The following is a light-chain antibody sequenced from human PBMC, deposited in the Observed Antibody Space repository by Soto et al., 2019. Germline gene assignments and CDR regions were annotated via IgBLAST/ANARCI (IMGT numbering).Light chain of an antibody. V-gene: IGKV1-39*01. CDR2: AAS. CDR3: QQTLSLPWT. J-gene: IGKJ1*01. CDR1: QTISTY. Sequence: DIQMTQSPSSLSASVGDRVTITCRTSQTISTYLNWYHQKPGKAPNLLIYAASSLQSGVPSRFTGSGSGTDFTLTISSLQPEDFATYYCQQTLSLPWTFGQGTKVEIK.